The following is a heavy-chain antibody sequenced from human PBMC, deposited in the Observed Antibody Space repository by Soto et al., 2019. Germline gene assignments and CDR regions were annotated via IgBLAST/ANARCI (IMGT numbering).Heavy chain of an antibody. CDR2: IRQDGSQK. Sequence: SLRLSCEASGFTFSNYWMSWIRQAPGKGLEWVANIRQDGSQKYLVDSVKGRFTISRDNAKNSLYLQMNSLRAEDTAVYYCARAFKVGAKAFDIWGQGTMVTVSS. J-gene: IGHJ3*02. V-gene: IGHV3-7*01. D-gene: IGHD1-26*01. CDR1: GFTFSNYW. CDR3: ARAFKVGAKAFDI.